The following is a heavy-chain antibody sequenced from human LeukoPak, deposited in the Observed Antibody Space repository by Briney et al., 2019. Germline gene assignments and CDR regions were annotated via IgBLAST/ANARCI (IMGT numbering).Heavy chain of an antibody. Sequence: PSQTLSLTCTVSGGSISSGSYYWSWIRQPAGKGLEWIGRIYTSGSTNYNPSLKSRATISVDTSKNQFCLKLSSVTAAGTAVYCCARSSGWYMRDWYCDLWGRGTLDTVSS. J-gene: IGHJ2*01. D-gene: IGHD6-19*01. CDR1: GGSISSGSYY. CDR3: ARSSGWYMRDWYCDL. CDR2: IYTSGST. V-gene: IGHV4-61*02.